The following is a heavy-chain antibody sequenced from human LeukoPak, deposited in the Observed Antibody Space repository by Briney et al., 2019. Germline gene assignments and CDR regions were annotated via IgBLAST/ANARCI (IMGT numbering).Heavy chain of an antibody. Sequence: PSETLSLACTVSGYSISSGYYWGWIRQPPGKGLEWIGTIYHSGSTYYNPSLKSRVTISVDTSKNQFSLKLTSVTAADTAVYYCARVRGYCSSTICYRYYFDYWGQGTLVTVSS. CDR1: GYSISSGYY. J-gene: IGHJ4*02. D-gene: IGHD2-2*01. CDR2: IYHSGST. V-gene: IGHV4-38-2*02. CDR3: ARVRGYCSSTICYRYYFDY.